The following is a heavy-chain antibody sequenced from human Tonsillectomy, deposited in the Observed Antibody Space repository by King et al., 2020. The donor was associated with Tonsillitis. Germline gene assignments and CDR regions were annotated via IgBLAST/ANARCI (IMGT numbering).Heavy chain of an antibody. D-gene: IGHD2-15*01. CDR1: GGSVSRWGAS. V-gene: IGHV4-61*08. Sequence: VQLQESGPGQVKPSETLSLTCSVSGGSVSRWGASWNWLRQPPGKGLEWIGYIFYSGNTNYNLSLKSRVTMSVDTSENQFSLKLSSVTAADTAVYYCARFIVESDCFDMWGQGTMVTVSS. J-gene: IGHJ3*02. CDR3: ARFIVESDCFDM. CDR2: IFYSGNT.